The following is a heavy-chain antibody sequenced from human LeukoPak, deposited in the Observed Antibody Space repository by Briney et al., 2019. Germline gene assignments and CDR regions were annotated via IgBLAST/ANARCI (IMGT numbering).Heavy chain of an antibody. Sequence: ASVKVSCKASGYDFINYGISWVRQAPGQGLEWMGWRSIYNGNTDYKLQGRVTMTTDTSTSTAYMEERSLRSDDTAVYYCARGGPFPSGSSSREYYLDYWGQGTLVTVSS. V-gene: IGHV1-18*01. D-gene: IGHD6-6*01. CDR1: GYDFINYG. CDR3: ARGGPFPSGSSSREYYLDY. J-gene: IGHJ4*02. CDR2: RSIYNGNT.